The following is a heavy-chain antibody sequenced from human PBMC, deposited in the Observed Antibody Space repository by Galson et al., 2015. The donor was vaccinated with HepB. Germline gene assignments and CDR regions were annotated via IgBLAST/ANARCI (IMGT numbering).Heavy chain of an antibody. D-gene: IGHD6-13*01. CDR1: GFTFSSSY. Sequence: SLRLSCAASGFTFSSSYMHWVRQAPGKGLDWVALISYDGSNKYYADSVRGRFTISRDNSKNTLYLQMNSLRAEDTAVYCCAREATSSSWYNWFDPWGQGTLVTVSS. V-gene: IGHV3-30*04. CDR2: ISYDGSNK. J-gene: IGHJ5*02. CDR3: AREATSSSWYNWFDP.